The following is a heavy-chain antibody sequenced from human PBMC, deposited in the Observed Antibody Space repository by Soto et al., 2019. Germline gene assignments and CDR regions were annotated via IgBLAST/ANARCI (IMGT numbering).Heavy chain of an antibody. CDR1: GGTFTSYA. CDR3: ARDPPRYCSGGSCYPVHLDY. V-gene: IGHV1-18*01. CDR2: IIAYNGNT. Sequence: ASAKVSCKASGGTFTSYAISWVRQAPGQGLEWMGGIIAYNGNTNYAQKLQGRVTMTTDTSTSTAYMELRSLRSDDTAVYYCARDPPRYCSGGSCYPVHLDYWGQGTLVTVSS. J-gene: IGHJ4*02. D-gene: IGHD2-15*01.